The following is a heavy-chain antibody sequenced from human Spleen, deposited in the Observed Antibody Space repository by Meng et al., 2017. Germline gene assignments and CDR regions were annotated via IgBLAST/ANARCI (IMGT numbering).Heavy chain of an antibody. CDR3: ASSKIAAAGTPSLDY. V-gene: IGHV4-34*01. D-gene: IGHD6-13*01. CDR2: INHSGST. Sequence: LEQWGAGLLKPSETLSPPCAVYGGSFSGYYWSWIRQPPGKGLEWIGEINHSGSTNYNPSLKSRVTISVDTSKNQFSLKLSSVTAADTAVYYCASSKIAAAGTPSLDYWGQGTLVTVSS. CDR1: GGSFSGYY. J-gene: IGHJ4*02.